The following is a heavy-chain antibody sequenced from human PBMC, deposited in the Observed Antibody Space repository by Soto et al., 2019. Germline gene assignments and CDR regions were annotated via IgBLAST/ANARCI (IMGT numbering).Heavy chain of an antibody. V-gene: IGHV1-69*01. D-gene: IGHD6-13*01. Sequence: QVQLVQSGAEVKKPGSSVKVSCKASGGTFSSYAISWVRQAPGQGLEWMGGIIPIFGTANYAQKFQGRVTFTADESPSTAYMGLSSLRSEDTAVYYCAGERQQPHFNEYYFDYWGQGTVVTVSS. J-gene: IGHJ4*02. CDR1: GGTFSSYA. CDR3: AGERQQPHFNEYYFDY. CDR2: IIPIFGTA.